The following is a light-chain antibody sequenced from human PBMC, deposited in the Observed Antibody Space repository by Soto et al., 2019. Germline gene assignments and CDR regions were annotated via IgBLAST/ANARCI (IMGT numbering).Light chain of an antibody. CDR2: EVS. CDR3: SSYTSSSRYV. CDR1: SSDVGGYNY. J-gene: IGLJ1*01. V-gene: IGLV2-14*01. Sequence: QSALTQPASVSGSPGQSITISCTGTSSDVGGYNYVSWYQQHPGKAPKLMIYEVSNRPSGVSNRFSGPKSGNTASLTISGPQAEDEADYYCSSYTSSSRYVFGTGTKVTVL.